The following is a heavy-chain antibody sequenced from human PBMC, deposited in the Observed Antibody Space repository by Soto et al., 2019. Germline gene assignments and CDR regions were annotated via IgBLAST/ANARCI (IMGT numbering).Heavy chain of an antibody. CDR2: INSDGSST. J-gene: IGHJ6*02. CDR3: ARDGGGDDYYGMDV. D-gene: IGHD3-16*01. Sequence: EVQLVESGGGLVQPGGSLRLSCAASGFTFSSYWMHWIRQAPGKGLVWVSRINSDGSSTSYADSVKGRVPISRDNAKNTLYLQMNSLRAEDTAVYYCARDGGGDDYYGMDVWGQGTTVTVAS. V-gene: IGHV3-74*01. CDR1: GFTFSSYW.